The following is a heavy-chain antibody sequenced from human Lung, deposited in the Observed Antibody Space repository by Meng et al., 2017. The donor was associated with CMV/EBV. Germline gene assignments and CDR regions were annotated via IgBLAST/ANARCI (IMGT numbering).Heavy chain of an antibody. CDR2: IKKDGSEK. CDR3: ARDFDY. J-gene: IGHJ4*02. Sequence: ETLSLTCTVSGGAINSGGYYWSWIRQHPGKGLEWVANIKKDGSEKNYLGSVKGRFTISRDNAKNSLYLQMNRLRVEDTAVYYCARDFDYWGQGTLVTVSS. V-gene: IGHV3-7*01. CDR1: GGAINSGGYY.